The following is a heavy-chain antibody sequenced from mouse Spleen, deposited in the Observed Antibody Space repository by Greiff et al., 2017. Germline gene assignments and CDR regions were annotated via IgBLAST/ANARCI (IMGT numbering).Heavy chain of an antibody. V-gene: IGHV1S5*01. CDR1: GYTFTSYW. CDR2: IYPGSGST. CDR3: TRRSNWGFAY. J-gene: IGHJ3*01. D-gene: IGHD4-1*01. Sequence: VQLQQSGAELAKPGASVKLSCKASGYTFTSYWMHWVKQRPGQGLEWIGNIYPGSGSTNYDEKFKSKATLTVDTSSSTAYMQLSSLTSEDSAVYYCTRRSNWGFAYWGQGTLVTVSA.